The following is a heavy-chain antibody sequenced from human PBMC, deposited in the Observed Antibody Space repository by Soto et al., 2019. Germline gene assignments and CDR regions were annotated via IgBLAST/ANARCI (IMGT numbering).Heavy chain of an antibody. CDR2: INPSGGST. J-gene: IGHJ4*02. Sequence: ASVKVSCKASGYTFTSYYMHWVRQAPGQGLELMGIINPSGGSTSYAQKFQGRVTMTRDTSTSTVYMELSSLRSEDTAVYYCARALYCSSTSCYERGLYYFDYWGQGTLVTVYS. D-gene: IGHD2-2*01. CDR3: ARALYCSSTSCYERGLYYFDY. CDR1: GYTFTSYY. V-gene: IGHV1-46*01.